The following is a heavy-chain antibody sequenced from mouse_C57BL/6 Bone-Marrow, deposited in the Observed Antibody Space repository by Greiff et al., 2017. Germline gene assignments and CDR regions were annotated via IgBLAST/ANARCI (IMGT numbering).Heavy chain of an antibody. CDR2: ISDGGSYT. CDR1: GFTFSSYA. Sequence: EVQLVESGGGLVKPGASLKLSCAASGFTFSSYAMSWVRQTPEKRLEWVATISDGGSYTYYPDNVQGRFTISRDNAKNNLYLQMSHLKSEDTTMYYGARDREVLKNCAVDYWGQGTTVTVSS. V-gene: IGHV5-4*01. CDR3: ARDREVLKNCAVDY. J-gene: IGHJ4*01. D-gene: IGHD1-3*01.